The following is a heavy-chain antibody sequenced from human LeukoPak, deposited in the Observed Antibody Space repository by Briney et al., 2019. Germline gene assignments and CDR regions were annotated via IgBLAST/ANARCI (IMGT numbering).Heavy chain of an antibody. D-gene: IGHD5-18*01. J-gene: IGHJ4*02. CDR3: AKGRGYNYGYIFGYFDY. Sequence: GGSLRLSCAASGFTFSSYRMNWVRQAPGRGLEWVSSISSSSSYIYYADSVKGRFTISRDNAKNSLYLQMNSLRAEDTALYYCAKGRGYNYGYIFGYFDYWGQGTLVTVSS. CDR1: GFTFSSYR. V-gene: IGHV3-21*04. CDR2: ISSSSSYI.